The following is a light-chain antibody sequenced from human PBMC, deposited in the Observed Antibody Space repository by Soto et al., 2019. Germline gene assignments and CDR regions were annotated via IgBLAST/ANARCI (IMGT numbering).Light chain of an antibody. Sequence: QSVLTQPASVSGSPGQSITVSCPGTSSDVGGYNYVSWYQQHPGKAPKLVIFEVHNRPSGISNRFSGSKSGNTAFLIISGLQAEDEADYYCSSYRGGSALGVFGTGTKVTVL. CDR1: SSDVGGYNY. V-gene: IGLV2-14*01. CDR2: EVH. CDR3: SSYRGGSALGV. J-gene: IGLJ1*01.